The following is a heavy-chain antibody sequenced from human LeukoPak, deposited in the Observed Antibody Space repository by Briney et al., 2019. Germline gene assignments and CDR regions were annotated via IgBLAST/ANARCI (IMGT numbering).Heavy chain of an antibody. D-gene: IGHD1-26*01. CDR2: IYSGGST. Sequence: GGSLRLSCAASGFTVSSNYMSWVRQAPGRELEWVSVIYSGGSTYYADSVKGRFTISRDNSKNTLYLQMNSLRAEDTAVYYCARHRRGSYPNDAFDIWGQGTMVTVSS. CDR1: GFTVSSNY. CDR3: ARHRRGSYPNDAFDI. V-gene: IGHV3-53*01. J-gene: IGHJ3*02.